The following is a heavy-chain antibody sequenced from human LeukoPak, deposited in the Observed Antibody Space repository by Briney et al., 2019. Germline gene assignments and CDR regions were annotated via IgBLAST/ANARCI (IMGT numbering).Heavy chain of an antibody. CDR3: ARDKGSRATQFDY. Sequence: NPGGSLRLSCAASGFTFSDYYMSWIRQAPGKGLEWVSYISSSGGTIYYTDSVKGRFTISRDNAKNSLYLQMNSLRAEDTAVYHCARDKGSRATQFDYWGQGTLVTVSS. V-gene: IGHV3-11*01. CDR2: ISSSGGTI. D-gene: IGHD1-26*01. CDR1: GFTFSDYY. J-gene: IGHJ4*02.